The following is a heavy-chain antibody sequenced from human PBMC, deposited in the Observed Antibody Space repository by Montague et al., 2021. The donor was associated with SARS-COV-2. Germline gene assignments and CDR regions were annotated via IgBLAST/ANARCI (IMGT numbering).Heavy chain of an antibody. D-gene: IGHD2-2*01. CDR2: INHSGTA. CDR3: AKEREVVRAARTLVAFDL. Sequence: SETLSLTCAVYGGSFSVYYWSWLRQSPGNGLEWIAEINHSGTANYNPSLKSRVSISVDTSKNQFTLKLTSVTAADTAMYYCAKEREVVRAARTLVAFDLWGQGTMVTVSS. CDR1: GGSFSVYY. J-gene: IGHJ3*01. V-gene: IGHV4-34*01.